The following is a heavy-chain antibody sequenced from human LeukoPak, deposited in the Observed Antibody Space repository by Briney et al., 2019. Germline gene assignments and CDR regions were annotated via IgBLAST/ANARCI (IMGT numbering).Heavy chain of an antibody. CDR3: ARDLDTWWFDP. D-gene: IGHD5-18*01. CDR1: GGSISSYY. V-gene: IGHV4-59*12. J-gene: IGHJ5*02. CDR2: IYYSGST. Sequence: SETLSLTCTVSGGSISSYYWSLIRQPPGKGLEWIGYIYYSGSTNYNPSLKSRVTISVDTSKNQFSLKLSSVTAADTAVYYCARDLDTWWFDPWGQGTLVTVSS.